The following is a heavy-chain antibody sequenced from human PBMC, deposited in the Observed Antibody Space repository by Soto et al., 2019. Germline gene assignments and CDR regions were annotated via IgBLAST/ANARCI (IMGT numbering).Heavy chain of an antibody. CDR2: ISRDGSNE. Sequence: QVQLVESGGGVVQPGRSLRLSCATSGFTFSSYLIHWVRQTPDKGLEWVAFISRDGSNEYYADSVKGRFTISRDNSKNTLYLEMISLRAEDTAVYYCARDDEGGSDCDLGYWGQGTLVTVSS. J-gene: IGHJ4*02. V-gene: IGHV3-30-3*01. D-gene: IGHD3-10*01. CDR3: ARDDEGGSDCDLGY. CDR1: GFTFSSYL.